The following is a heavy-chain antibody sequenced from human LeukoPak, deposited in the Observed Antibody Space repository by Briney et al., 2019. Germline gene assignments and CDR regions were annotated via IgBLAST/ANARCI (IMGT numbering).Heavy chain of an antibody. V-gene: IGHV4-34*01. CDR2: INHSGST. CDR3: ARGIFDSSGYYYDDD. Sequence: SETLSLTCAVYGGSFSGYYWSWIRQPPGKGLEWIGEINHSGSTNYNPSLKSRVTISVDTSKNQFSLKLSSVTAADTAMYYCARGIFDSSGYYYDDDWGQGTLVTVSS. J-gene: IGHJ4*02. D-gene: IGHD3-22*01. CDR1: GGSFSGYY.